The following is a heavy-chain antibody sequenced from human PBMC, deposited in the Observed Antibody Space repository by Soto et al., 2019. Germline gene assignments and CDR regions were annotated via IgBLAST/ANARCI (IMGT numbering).Heavy chain of an antibody. CDR2: IIPIFGTA. D-gene: IGHD2-8*01. V-gene: IGHV1-69*12. J-gene: IGHJ6*02. CDR3: ARVGGYCTNGVCSPVEYYYYGMDV. Sequence: QVQLVQSGAEVKKPGSSVKVSCKASGGTFSSYAISWVRQAPGQGLEWMGGIIPIFGTANYAQKFQGRVTITADESTSTAYMELSSLRSQDTAVYYCARVGGYCTNGVCSPVEYYYYGMDVWGQGTTVTVSS. CDR1: GGTFSSYA.